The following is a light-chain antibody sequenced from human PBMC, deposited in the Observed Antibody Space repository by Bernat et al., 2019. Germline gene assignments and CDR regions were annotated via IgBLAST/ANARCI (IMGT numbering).Light chain of an antibody. CDR2: GAS. J-gene: IGKJ1*01. CDR1: QSVSSSY. Sequence: EIVLTQSPGTLSLSPGERATLSCRASQSVSSSYLAWYQQKPGQAPRLLIYGASSRATGIPDRFSGSGSGTDFTLTISRLEPEDFAVYYCQQYGSYHVALGEGTKVEIK. CDR3: QQYGSYHVA. V-gene: IGKV3-20*01.